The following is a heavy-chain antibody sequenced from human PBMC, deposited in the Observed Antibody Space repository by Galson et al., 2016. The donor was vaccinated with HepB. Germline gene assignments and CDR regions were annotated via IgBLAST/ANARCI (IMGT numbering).Heavy chain of an antibody. Sequence: SLRLSCAASGFTLGSFEMNWVRQAPGQGLEWISYITANGNHIYYADSVRGRFTISRDNAEKSVYLQMNSLSGGDTATYYCVRDKLRYGSSWYPDAFDLWGQGTMVIVSS. CDR2: ITANGNHI. CDR3: VRDKLRYGSSWYPDAFDL. V-gene: IGHV3-48*03. J-gene: IGHJ3*01. CDR1: GFTLGSFE. D-gene: IGHD6-13*01.